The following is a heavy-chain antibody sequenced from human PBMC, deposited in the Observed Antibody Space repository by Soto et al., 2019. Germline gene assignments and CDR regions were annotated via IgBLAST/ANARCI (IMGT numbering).Heavy chain of an antibody. V-gene: IGHV3-9*01. J-gene: IGHJ3*02. CDR2: ISWNSGIV. CDR1: GFTFDDYA. CDR3: XXDIXXXXXXLIHAFDI. Sequence: EMQLVESGGGLVQPGRSLRLSCAASGFTFDDYAMHWVRQPPGKGLEWVSGISWNSGIVDYADSVQGRFTICRDNAKNXXXXXXXXXXXXXXXXXXXXXDIXXXXXXLIHAFDIWGQGTMVSVSS.